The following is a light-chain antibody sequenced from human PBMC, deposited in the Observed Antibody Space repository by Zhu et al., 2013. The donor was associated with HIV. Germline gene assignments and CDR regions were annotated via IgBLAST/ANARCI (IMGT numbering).Light chain of an antibody. CDR1: QDVSNY. Sequence: DIQMTQSPSSLSASVGDRVTITCQASQDVSNYLNWYQQKPGKAPKLLIYDASNLETGVPSRFSGSGTGTDFTFIISNLQPEDIATYYCQEYENLPIFTFGPGTKVEIK. J-gene: IGKJ3*01. V-gene: IGKV1-33*01. CDR2: DAS. CDR3: QEYENLPIFT.